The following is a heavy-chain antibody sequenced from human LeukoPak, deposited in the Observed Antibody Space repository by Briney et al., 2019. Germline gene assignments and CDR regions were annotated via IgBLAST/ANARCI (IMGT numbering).Heavy chain of an antibody. V-gene: IGHV3-23*01. CDR1: GFTFSSYV. Sequence: GGSLRLSCAAAGFTFSSYVMSWVRQAPGKGLEWVSDISGSGGSTNYADSVKGRFTISRDNSKNTFYLQMNSLRAEDTAAYYCAKGGYCSSSSCYYGWFEPWGQGTLVTVSS. CDR3: AKGGYCSSSSCYYGWFEP. D-gene: IGHD2-2*01. J-gene: IGHJ5*02. CDR2: ISGSGGST.